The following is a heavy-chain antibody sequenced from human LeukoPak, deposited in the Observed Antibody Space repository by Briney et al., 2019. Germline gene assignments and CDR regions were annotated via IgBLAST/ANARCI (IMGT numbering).Heavy chain of an antibody. CDR2: INNNGGTT. CDR3: VKAEGYCGSGTCYSDY. V-gene: IGHV3-64D*08. CDR1: GFTFSSYV. D-gene: IGHD2-15*01. J-gene: IGHJ4*02. Sequence: QPGGSLRLSCSPSGFTFSSYVMYWVRQAPGKALEYVSAINNNGGTTSYADSVKGRFTIFRDNYTNTLSFQMSSLRVEDTAVYYCVKAEGYCGSGTCYSDYWGRGTLVTVSS.